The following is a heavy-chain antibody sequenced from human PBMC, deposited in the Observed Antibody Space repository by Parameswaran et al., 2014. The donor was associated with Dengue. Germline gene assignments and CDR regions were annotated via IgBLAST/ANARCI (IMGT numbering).Heavy chain of an antibody. V-gene: IGHV3-23*01. J-gene: IGHJ6*02. Sequence: VRQMPGKGLEWVSAISGSGGSTYYADSVKGRFTISRDNSKNTLYLQMNSLRAEDTAVYYCAKGLGMDVWGQGTTVTVSS. CDR2: ISGSGGST. CDR3: AKGLGMDV.